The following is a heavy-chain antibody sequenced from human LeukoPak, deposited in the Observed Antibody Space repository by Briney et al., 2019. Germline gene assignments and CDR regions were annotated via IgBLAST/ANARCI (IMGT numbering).Heavy chain of an antibody. CDR1: GFTFSSYR. V-gene: IGHV3-7*05. D-gene: IGHD2/OR15-2a*01. CDR2: IKQDGSEQ. Sequence: GGSLTLSWAPSGFTFSSYRIGCRRQAPGKGLEWVANIKQDGSEQYYVDSVKGRFTISRDNAKNSLFLQKNNTRGEDTTVYYWMRKCVTVSYFDYWGQGPLVTVSS. CDR3: MRKCVTVSYFDY. J-gene: IGHJ4*02.